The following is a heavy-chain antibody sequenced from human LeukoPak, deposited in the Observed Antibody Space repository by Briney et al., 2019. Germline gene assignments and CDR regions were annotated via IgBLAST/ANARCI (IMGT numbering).Heavy chain of an antibody. J-gene: IGHJ6*03. V-gene: IGHV3-21*01. CDR3: ARANDFWSGYYTNYYYYYMDV. Sequence: GGSLRLSCAASGFTFSSYSMNWVRQAPGKGLEWVSSISSSSSYIYYADSVKGRFTISRDNAKNSLYLQMNSLRAEDTAVYYCARANDFWSGYYTNYYYYYMDVWGKGTTVTVSS. CDR2: ISSSSSYI. CDR1: GFTFSSYS. D-gene: IGHD3-3*01.